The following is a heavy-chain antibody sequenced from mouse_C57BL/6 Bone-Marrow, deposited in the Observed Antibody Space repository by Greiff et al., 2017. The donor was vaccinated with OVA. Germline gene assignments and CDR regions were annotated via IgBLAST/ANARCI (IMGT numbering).Heavy chain of an antibody. CDR2: IDPETGGT. D-gene: IGHD2-1*01. CDR3: TKLLENYYFDY. V-gene: IGHV1-15*01. Sequence: QVQLQQSGAELVRPGASVTLSCKASGYTFTDYEMHWVKQTPVHGLEWIGAIDPETGGTAYNQKFKGKAILTADKSSSTAYMELRSLTSEDSAVYYCTKLLENYYFDYWGQGTTRTVSS. CDR1: GYTFTDYE. J-gene: IGHJ2*01.